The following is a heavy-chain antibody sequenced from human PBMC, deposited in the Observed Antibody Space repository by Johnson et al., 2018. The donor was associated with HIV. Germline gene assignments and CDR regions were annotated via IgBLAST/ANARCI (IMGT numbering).Heavy chain of an antibody. V-gene: IGHV3-15*02. CDR3: TTGGDAFDI. J-gene: IGHJ3*02. CDR1: GFTFTDAW. CDR2: IKSESDGGTT. D-gene: IGHD3-16*01. Sequence: VQLVESGGTLVKPGGSLRLSCAASGFTFTDAWVNWVRQAPGKGLEWVGRIKSESDGGTTDYAAPVKGRFTISRDDSRNTLSLYMNSLKIEDTAVYYCTTGGDAFDIWGQGTLLTVSS.